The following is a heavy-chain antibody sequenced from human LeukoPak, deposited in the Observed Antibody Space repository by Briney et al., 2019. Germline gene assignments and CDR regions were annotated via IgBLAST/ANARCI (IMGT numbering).Heavy chain of an antibody. V-gene: IGHV3-74*01. CDR2: IKTDGSST. CDR1: GFTFSNYW. Sequence: PGGSLRLSCAASGFTFSNYWMHSVRQVPGKGLMWVSRIKTDGSSTSYADSVKGRFTISRDKAKDTLYLQRNSLRAEDTAVYYCAKSSKTWFGELLLRNNWFDPWGEGTLVTVS. D-gene: IGHD3-10*01. J-gene: IGHJ5*02. CDR3: AKSSKTWFGELLLRNNWFDP.